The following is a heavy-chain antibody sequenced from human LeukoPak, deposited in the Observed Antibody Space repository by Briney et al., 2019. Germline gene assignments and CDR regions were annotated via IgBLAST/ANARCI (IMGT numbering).Heavy chain of an antibody. CDR1: GYTFTSYG. CDR3: ARGLSIVGAAHYFDY. J-gene: IGHJ4*02. V-gene: IGHV1-18*01. Sequence: ASVKVSCKASGYTFTSYGISWVRQDPGQGLEWMGWISAYNGNTNYAQKLQGRVTVTTDTSTSTAYMELRSLRSDDTAVYYCARGLSIVGAAHYFDYWGQGTLVTVSS. CDR2: ISAYNGNT. D-gene: IGHD1-26*01.